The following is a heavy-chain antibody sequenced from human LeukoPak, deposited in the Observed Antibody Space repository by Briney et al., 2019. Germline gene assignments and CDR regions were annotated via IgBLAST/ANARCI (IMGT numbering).Heavy chain of an antibody. CDR1: GFTFSSYS. J-gene: IGHJ4*02. CDR2: ISYDGSNK. CDR3: AKDTYYYDF. Sequence: GGSLRLSCAASGFTFSSYSMNWVRQAPGKGLEWVAVISYDGSNKYYADSVKGRFTISRDNSKNTPYLQMNSLRVEDTAVYYCAKDTYYYDFWGQGTLVTVSS. V-gene: IGHV3-30*18. D-gene: IGHD3/OR15-3a*01.